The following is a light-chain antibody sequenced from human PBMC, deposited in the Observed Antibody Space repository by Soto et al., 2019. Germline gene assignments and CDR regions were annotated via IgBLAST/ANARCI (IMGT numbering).Light chain of an antibody. J-gene: IGLJ1*01. Sequence: QSVLTQPASVSGSPGQSITISCTGTSSDVGSYNLVSWYQQRPGKAPKLMISGGSKRPSGVSIRFSGSKSGNAASLTISGLQAEDEADYYCCSYAGSSTDVFGTGTKVTVL. CDR1: SSDVGSYNL. V-gene: IGLV2-23*01. CDR3: CSYAGSSTDV. CDR2: GGS.